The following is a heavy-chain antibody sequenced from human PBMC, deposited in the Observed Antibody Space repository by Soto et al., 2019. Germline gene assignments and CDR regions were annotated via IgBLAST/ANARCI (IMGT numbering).Heavy chain of an antibody. V-gene: IGHV1-46*01. D-gene: IGHD3-22*01. CDR3: ARDALVVVITTSTGGGYFDY. CDR2: INPSGGST. J-gene: IGHJ4*02. Sequence: QVQLVQSGAEVKKPGASVKVSCKASGYTFTSYYMHWVRQAPGQGLEWMGIINPSGGSTSYAQKFQGRGTMTRDTSTSTVYMELSSLRSEDTAVYYCARDALVVVITTSTGGGYFDYWGQGTLVTVSS. CDR1: GYTFTSYY.